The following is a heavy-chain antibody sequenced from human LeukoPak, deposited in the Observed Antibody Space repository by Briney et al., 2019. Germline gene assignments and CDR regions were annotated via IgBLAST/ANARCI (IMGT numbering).Heavy chain of an antibody. Sequence: SMKVSCKASGGTFSSYTISWVRQAPGQGLEWMGRIIPILGIANYAQKFQGRVTITADKPTSTAYMELSSLRSEDTAVYYCARDGNDILTGYYFDYWGQGTLVTVSS. V-gene: IGHV1-69*04. D-gene: IGHD3-9*01. CDR3: ARDGNDILTGYYFDY. CDR1: GGTFSSYT. J-gene: IGHJ4*02. CDR2: IIPILGIA.